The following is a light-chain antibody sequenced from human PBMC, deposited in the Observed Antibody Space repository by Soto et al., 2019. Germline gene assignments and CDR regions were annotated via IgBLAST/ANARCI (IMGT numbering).Light chain of an antibody. J-gene: IGKJ1*01. Sequence: EIVLTQSPGTLSLSPGERATLSCRSSQSGSSSYLAWYQQKPGQAPRLLIYGASSMATGIPDRFSGSGSGRDFTLTISRLEPADFAVYYCQQYCSSPSTCGQGTKVEIK. CDR1: QSGSSSY. CDR2: GAS. V-gene: IGKV3-20*01. CDR3: QQYCSSPST.